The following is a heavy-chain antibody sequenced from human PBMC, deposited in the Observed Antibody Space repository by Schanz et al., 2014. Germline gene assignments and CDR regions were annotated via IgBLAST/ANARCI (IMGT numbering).Heavy chain of an antibody. CDR2: IIPILGIA. Sequence: QVLQVQSGSELKKPGSSMKVSCKASGGTFSTYTISWVRQAPGQGLEWMGRIIPILGIANYAQKFQGRVTITADKSTVTAYMDVSSLRSEDTAVYYCASSGAGYSSSWDFDYWGQGTLVTVSS. J-gene: IGHJ4*02. CDR1: GGTFSTYT. CDR3: ASSGAGYSSSWDFDY. D-gene: IGHD6-13*01. V-gene: IGHV1-69*02.